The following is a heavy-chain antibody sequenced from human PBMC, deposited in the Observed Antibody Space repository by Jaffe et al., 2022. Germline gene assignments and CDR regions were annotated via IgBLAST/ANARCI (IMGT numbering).Heavy chain of an antibody. Sequence: EVQLVESGGGLVQPGGSLRLSCAASGVTFSNYWMHWVRQAPGKGLVWVSRINGDGSSTMYAGFVKGRFTISRDNAKNTVYLQVNSLRAEDTAVYYCQGTHYASESNYIPRDYWGQGTLVTVSS. J-gene: IGHJ4*02. D-gene: IGHD3-10*01. CDR1: GVTFSNYW. CDR2: INGDGSST. V-gene: IGHV3-74*03. CDR3: QGTHYASESNYIPRDY.